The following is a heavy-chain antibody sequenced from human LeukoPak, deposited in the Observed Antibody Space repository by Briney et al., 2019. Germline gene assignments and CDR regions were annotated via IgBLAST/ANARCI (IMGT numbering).Heavy chain of an antibody. J-gene: IGHJ6*03. Sequence: SETLSLTCTLSGYSTSSVYYWGWIRQPPGKGLEWIGSIYHSGSTYYNPSLKSRVTISVDTSKNQTSLKLSCVTAADTAVYYCARDRRSTGGYYYMDGWGKGTMVTVSS. D-gene: IGHD7-27*01. CDR2: IYHSGST. CDR1: GYSTSSVYY. V-gene: IGHV4-38-2*02. CDR3: ARDRRSTGGYYYMDG.